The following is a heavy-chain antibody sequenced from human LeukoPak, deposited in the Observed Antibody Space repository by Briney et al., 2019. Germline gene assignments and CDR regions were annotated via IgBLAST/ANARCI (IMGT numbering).Heavy chain of an antibody. CDR3: AELGITVIGGV. J-gene: IGHJ6*04. D-gene: IGHD3-10*02. CDR2: ISSSGSTI. CDR1: GCTFSSYE. V-gene: IGHV3-48*03. Sequence: GGSLRLSCAASGCTFSSYEMNGVRQAAGKGLEWVSYISSSGSTIYYAASVKGRFTISRDNAKNSLYLQMNSLRAEDTAVYYCAELGITVIGGVGGKGTTVTISS.